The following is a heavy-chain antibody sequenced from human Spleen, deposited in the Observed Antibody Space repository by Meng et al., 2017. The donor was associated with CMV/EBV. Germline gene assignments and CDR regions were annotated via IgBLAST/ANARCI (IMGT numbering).Heavy chain of an antibody. Sequence: GGSLRLSCAASGFTVSSNYMSWVRQAPGKGLEWVSYISSSGSTIYYADSVKGRFTISRDNAKNSLYLQMNSLRTEDTAVYYCARVMIVVVITNYYYYGMDVWGQGTTVTVSS. D-gene: IGHD3-22*01. CDR1: GFTVSSNY. J-gene: IGHJ6*02. V-gene: IGHV3-11*01. CDR2: ISSSGSTI. CDR3: ARVMIVVVITNYYYYGMDV.